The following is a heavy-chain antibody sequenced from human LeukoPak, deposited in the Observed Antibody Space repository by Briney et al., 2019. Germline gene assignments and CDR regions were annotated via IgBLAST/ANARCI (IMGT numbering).Heavy chain of an antibody. J-gene: IGHJ5*02. Sequence: ASVKVSCKASGYTFTGYYMHWVRQAPGQGLEWMGWINPNSGGTNYAQKFQSRVTMTRDTSISTAYMELSRLRSDDTAVYYCARGSSRGGESNWFDPWGQGTLVTVSS. V-gene: IGHV1-2*02. CDR1: GYTFTGYY. D-gene: IGHD2-21*01. CDR3: ARGSSRGGESNWFDP. CDR2: INPNSGGT.